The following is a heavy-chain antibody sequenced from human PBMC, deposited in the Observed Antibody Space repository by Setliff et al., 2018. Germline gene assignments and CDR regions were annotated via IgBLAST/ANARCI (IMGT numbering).Heavy chain of an antibody. Sequence: GGSLRLSCAASGFTFSNAWMSWVRQAPGKGLEWVGRIKSKTDGGTTDYAAPVKGRFTISRGDSKNTLYLQMNSLKTEDTAVYYCTTSISEDYDYGENEGVYYYYYYMDVWGKGTTVTVSS. J-gene: IGHJ6*03. CDR1: GFTFSNAW. D-gene: IGHD4-17*01. CDR3: TTSISEDYDYGENEGVYYYYYYMDV. CDR2: IKSKTDGGTT. V-gene: IGHV3-15*01.